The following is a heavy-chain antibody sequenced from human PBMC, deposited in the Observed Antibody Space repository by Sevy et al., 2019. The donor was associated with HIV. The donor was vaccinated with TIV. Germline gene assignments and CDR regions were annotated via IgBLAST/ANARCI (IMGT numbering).Heavy chain of an antibody. CDR2: INPNSGDT. CDR3: SRDLRLRGYSYGCFDY. D-gene: IGHD5-18*01. CDR1: GYTFTGQY. V-gene: IGHV1-2*02. J-gene: IGHJ4*02. Sequence: ASVKVSCKASGYTFTGQYIHWVRQAPGQGLEWMGWINPNSGDTNYAPGFQGRVTMTRDTSISTAYMELSGLKSDDTAVYYCSRDLRLRGYSYGCFDYWGQGTLVTVSS.